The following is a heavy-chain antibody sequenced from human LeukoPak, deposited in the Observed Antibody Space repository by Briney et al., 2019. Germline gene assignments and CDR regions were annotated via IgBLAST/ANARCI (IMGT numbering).Heavy chain of an antibody. CDR2: IYNDDRT. Sequence: GGSLRLSCAASGFIVSTNYMGWVRQAPGKGLEWVSVIYNDDRTYFADSVKGRFAISRDNSKNTLYLQMNSLRAEDTAVYYCARGVYYDSSGRLDYWGQGTLVTVSS. CDR3: ARGVYYDSSGRLDY. CDR1: GFIVSTNY. V-gene: IGHV3-53*01. J-gene: IGHJ4*02. D-gene: IGHD3-22*01.